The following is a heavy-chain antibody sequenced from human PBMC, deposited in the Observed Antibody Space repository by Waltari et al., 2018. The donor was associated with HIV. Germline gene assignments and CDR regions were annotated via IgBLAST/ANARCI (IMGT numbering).Heavy chain of an antibody. J-gene: IGHJ5*02. CDR1: GFSLSTSGVG. Sequence: QITLEESGPTLVKPTQTLTLTCTFSGFSLSTSGVGVGWIRQPPGTALEWLALIYWNGNKHYSPSLKSRVTITKETSKDQVVLKMTNMDPADTATYFCARRPGYCSGTRCYYSHWFDPWGQGTLVTVSS. D-gene: IGHD2-2*03. V-gene: IGHV2-5*01. CDR2: IYWNGNK. CDR3: ARRPGYCSGTRCYYSHWFDP.